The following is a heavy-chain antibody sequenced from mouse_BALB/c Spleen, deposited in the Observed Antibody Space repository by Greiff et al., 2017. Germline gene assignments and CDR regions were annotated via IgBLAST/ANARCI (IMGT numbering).Heavy chain of an antibody. CDR2: ISSGGSYT. J-gene: IGHJ3*01. Sequence: EVHLVESGGGLVKPGGSLKLSCAASGFTFSSYAMSWVRQSPEKRLEWVAEISSGGSYTYYPDTVTGRFTISRDNAKNTLYLEMSSLRSEDTAMYYCASRARDSSGYFAYWGQGTLVTVSA. CDR3: ASRARDSSGYFAY. D-gene: IGHD3-2*01. V-gene: IGHV5-9-4*01. CDR1: GFTFSSYA.